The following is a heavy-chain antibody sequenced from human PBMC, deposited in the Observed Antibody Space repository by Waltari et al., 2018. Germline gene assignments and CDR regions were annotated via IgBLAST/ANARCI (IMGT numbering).Heavy chain of an antibody. CDR2: INSDGSST. CDR3: ARGAPYYYYYMDV. CDR1: GFTFSSYW. Sequence: EVQLVESGGGLVQPGGSLRLSCAASGFTFSSYWNHWFRQAPGKGLVWVSRINSDGSSTSYADSVKGRFTISRDNAKNTLYLQMNSLRAEDTAVYYCARGAPYYYYYMDVWGKGTTVTVSS. V-gene: IGHV3-74*01. D-gene: IGHD3-10*01. J-gene: IGHJ6*03.